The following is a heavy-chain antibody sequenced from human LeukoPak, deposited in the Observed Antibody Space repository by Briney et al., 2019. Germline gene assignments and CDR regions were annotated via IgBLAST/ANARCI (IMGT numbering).Heavy chain of an antibody. CDR2: ISYDGSNK. D-gene: IGHD5-12*01. CDR1: GFTFSSYA. J-gene: IGHJ4*02. Sequence: GRSLRLSCAASGFTFSSYAMHWVRQAPGKGLEWVAVISYDGSNKYYADSVKGRFTISRDNSKNTLYLQMNSLRAEDTAVHYCTRDDIVRGSLDYWGQGTLVTVSS. V-gene: IGHV3-30*04. CDR3: TRDDIVRGSLDY.